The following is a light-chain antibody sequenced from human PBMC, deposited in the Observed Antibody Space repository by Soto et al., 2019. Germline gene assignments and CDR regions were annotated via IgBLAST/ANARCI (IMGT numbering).Light chain of an antibody. J-gene: IGKJ4*01. CDR2: DAS. Sequence: DIQMTQSPSSLSASVGDRVTITCQASQDITNYLNWYQQKPGKAPKILIYDASVLEAGVPSRFSGGGSVTHFILTITSLQAEDVAKYYCQQFDKLPLTFGGGTNVEIK. CDR1: QDITNY. V-gene: IGKV1-33*01. CDR3: QQFDKLPLT.